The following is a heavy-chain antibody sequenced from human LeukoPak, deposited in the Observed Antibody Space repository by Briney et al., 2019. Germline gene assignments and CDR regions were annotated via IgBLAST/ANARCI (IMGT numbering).Heavy chain of an antibody. Sequence: PGGSLRLSCAASGFTFSSYSMNWVRQAPGKGLEWVANIKKDGTEKKYVDSVKGRFTISRDNAKNSLYLQMNSLRAEDTALYYCAREGGSGWYSGWFDPWGQGTLVTVSS. CDR3: AREGGSGWYSGWFDP. D-gene: IGHD6-19*01. CDR2: IKKDGTEK. CDR1: GFTFSSYS. J-gene: IGHJ5*02. V-gene: IGHV3-7*01.